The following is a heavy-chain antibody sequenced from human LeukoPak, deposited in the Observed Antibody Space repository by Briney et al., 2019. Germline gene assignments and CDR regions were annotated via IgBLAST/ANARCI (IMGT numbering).Heavy chain of an antibody. CDR2: ISGSTNGT. CDR3: ARVDGADFY. Sequence: GGSLRLSCAASGITFSSYAMTWVRQAPGKGLEWVSTISGSTNGTYYADSVKGRFTISRDISKNTLYLQLNSLRAEDTAVYYCARVDGADFYWGQGTLVTVSS. V-gene: IGHV3-23*01. CDR1: GITFSSYA. D-gene: IGHD2/OR15-2a*01. J-gene: IGHJ4*02.